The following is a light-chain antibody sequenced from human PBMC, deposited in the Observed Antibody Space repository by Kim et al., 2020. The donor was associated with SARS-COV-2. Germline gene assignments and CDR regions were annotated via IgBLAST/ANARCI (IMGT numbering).Light chain of an antibody. Sequence: ELTQPPSASGTPGQRVTISCSGSNSNIGSNTVNWYQQFPGTAPKLLIYSNNQRPSGVPDRFSGSKSGTSASLAISGLQSEDEADYYCAAWDDSLSGWVFGGGTKLTVL. CDR1: NSNIGSNT. V-gene: IGLV1-44*01. J-gene: IGLJ3*02. CDR3: AAWDDSLSGWV. CDR2: SNN.